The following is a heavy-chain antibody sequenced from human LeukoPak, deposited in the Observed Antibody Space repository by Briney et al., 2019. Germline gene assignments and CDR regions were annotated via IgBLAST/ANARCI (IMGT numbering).Heavy chain of an antibody. D-gene: IGHD2-2*01. J-gene: IGHJ4*02. Sequence: GGSLRLSCVVSGFTFSSYTMNWVRQAPGRGLEWVSSISSSGSYMFYADSVKGRFTIHRDNAKNSLYLQMNSLRAEDTAVYYCAREWGPAAMAHTLNWGQGTLVTVSS. CDR1: GFTFSSYT. V-gene: IGHV3-21*01. CDR3: AREWGPAAMAHTLN. CDR2: ISSSGSYM.